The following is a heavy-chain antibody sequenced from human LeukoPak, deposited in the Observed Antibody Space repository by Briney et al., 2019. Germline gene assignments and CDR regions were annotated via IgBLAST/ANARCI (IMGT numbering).Heavy chain of an antibody. CDR3: ASGWDVWWAFDY. CDR1: GFTFNSYT. V-gene: IGHV3-30*04. D-gene: IGHD3-16*01. J-gene: IGHJ4*02. Sequence: GGSLRLSCAASGFTFNSYTMHWVRQAPGKGLEWVSVISYDGTNKYYGDSVKGRFTISRDNSKNTLYLQMNSLRAEDTAVYYCASGWDVWWAFDYWGQGTLVTVSS. CDR2: ISYDGTNK.